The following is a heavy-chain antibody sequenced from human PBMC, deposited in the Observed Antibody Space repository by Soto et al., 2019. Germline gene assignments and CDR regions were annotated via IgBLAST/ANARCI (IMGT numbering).Heavy chain of an antibody. CDR2: INPRGSST. Sequence: QVQLVQSGAEVKKSGASVKVSCKASGYTFTNYYMHWVRQAPGQGLEWMGVINPRGSSTSYAQKFEDRVTMTRDTSTTTFYMELSSLRSDDTAVYYCGRPVGAYYGMDVWGQGTTVTVSS. CDR3: GRPVGAYYGMDV. J-gene: IGHJ6*02. CDR1: GYTFTNYY. V-gene: IGHV1-46*03.